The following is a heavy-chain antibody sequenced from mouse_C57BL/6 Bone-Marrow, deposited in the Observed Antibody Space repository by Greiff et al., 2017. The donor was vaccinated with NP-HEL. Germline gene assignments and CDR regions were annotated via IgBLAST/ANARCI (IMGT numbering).Heavy chain of an antibody. CDR1: GYTFTDYY. D-gene: IGHD1-1*01. CDR3: AEGGITTVVEAMDY. Sequence: EVQLQQSGPELVKPGASVKISCKASGYTFTDYYMNWVKQSHGKSLEWIGDINPNNGGTSYNQKFKGKATLTVDKSSSTAYMELRSLTSEDSAVYYGAEGGITTVVEAMDYWGQGTSVTVSS. CDR2: INPNNGGT. V-gene: IGHV1-26*01. J-gene: IGHJ4*01.